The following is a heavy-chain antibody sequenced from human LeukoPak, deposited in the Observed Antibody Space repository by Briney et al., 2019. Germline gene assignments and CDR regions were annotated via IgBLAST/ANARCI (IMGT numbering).Heavy chain of an antibody. V-gene: IGHV3-48*04. D-gene: IGHD4-23*01. CDR1: GFTFSSYS. J-gene: IGHJ6*02. Sequence: GGSLRLSCAASGFTFSSYSMKWVRQAPGKGLEWVSYICSRSSTIYYADSVKGRFTISRDNAKNSLYLQMNSLRAGDTAVYYCARETYGGSLYYYYNGMDVWGQGTMVTVSS. CDR2: ICSRSSTI. CDR3: ARETYGGSLYYYYNGMDV.